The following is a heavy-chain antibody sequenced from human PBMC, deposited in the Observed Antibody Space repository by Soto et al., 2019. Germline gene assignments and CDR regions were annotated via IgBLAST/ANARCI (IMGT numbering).Heavy chain of an antibody. CDR1: GGTFSSYA. CDR3: ARDGITIFGVVIIHYYYGMDV. Sequence: SVKVSCKASGGTFSSYAISWVRQAPGQGLEWMGGIIPIFGTANYAQKFQGRVTITADESTSPAYMELSSLRSEDMAVYYCARDGITIFGVVIIHYYYGMDVWGQGTTVTVSS. D-gene: IGHD3-3*01. V-gene: IGHV1-69*13. J-gene: IGHJ6*02. CDR2: IIPIFGTA.